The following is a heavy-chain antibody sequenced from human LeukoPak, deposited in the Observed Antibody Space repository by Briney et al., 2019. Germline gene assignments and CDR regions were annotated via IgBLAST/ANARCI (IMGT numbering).Heavy chain of an antibody. CDR2: ISPSGDIT. J-gene: IGHJ4*02. CDR1: GFTFCSSG. Sequence: GGSLRLSCAASGFTFCSSGMSWVRQAPGKGLEWVSGISPSGDITYYADSVKGRFTISRDNSKNTLHLEVISLTAEDTAVYYCAKDDAWIRFGEWSQGTLVTVPS. D-gene: IGHD3-10*01. CDR3: AKDDAWIRFGE. V-gene: IGHV3-23*01.